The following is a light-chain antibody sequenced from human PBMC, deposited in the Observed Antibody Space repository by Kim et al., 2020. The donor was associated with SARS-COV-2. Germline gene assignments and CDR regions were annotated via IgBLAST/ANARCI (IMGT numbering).Light chain of an antibody. CDR1: QGINNW. J-gene: IGKJ4*01. CDR2: ETS. Sequence: ASVGDRVTITCRASQGINNWLAWYQQKPGRAPKLLIYETSNLQSGVPSRFSGSGSKTDFTLTISSLQPEDFATYYCQQANSFPLTFGGGTKVDIK. CDR3: QQANSFPLT. V-gene: IGKV1-12*01.